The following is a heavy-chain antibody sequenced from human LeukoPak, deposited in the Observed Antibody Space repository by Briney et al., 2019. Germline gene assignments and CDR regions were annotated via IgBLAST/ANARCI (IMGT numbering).Heavy chain of an antibody. D-gene: IGHD1-1*01. J-gene: IGHJ3*02. CDR3: ARDRERYNWNDGAFDI. V-gene: IGHV3-33*01. CDR2: IWYDGSNK. CDR1: GFTFSSYG. Sequence: GGSLRLSCAASGFTFSSYGMHWVHQAPGKGLEWVAVIWYDGSNKYYADSVKGRFTISRDNSKNTLYLQMNSLRAEDTAVYYCARDRERYNWNDGAFDIWGQGTMVTVSS.